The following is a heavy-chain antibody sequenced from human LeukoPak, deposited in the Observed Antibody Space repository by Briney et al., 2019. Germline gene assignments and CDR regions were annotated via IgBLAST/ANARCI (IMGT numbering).Heavy chain of an antibody. V-gene: IGHV3-30*18. CDR1: GFTFSSYG. J-gene: IGHJ4*02. D-gene: IGHD2-2*01. CDR2: ISYDGSNK. Sequence: GRSLSLSCAASGFTFSSYGMHWVRQAPGKGLEWVAVISYDGSNKYYADSVKGRFTISRDNSKNTLYLQMNSLRAEDTAVYYCAKSRGVVPAAPLGYWGQGTLVTVSS. CDR3: AKSRGVVPAAPLGY.